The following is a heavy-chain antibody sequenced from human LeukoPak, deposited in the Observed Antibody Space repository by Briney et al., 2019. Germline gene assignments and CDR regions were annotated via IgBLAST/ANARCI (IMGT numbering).Heavy chain of an antibody. CDR1: GYTFTSYD. V-gene: IGHV1-46*01. CDR2: INPSGGST. J-gene: IGHJ5*02. CDR3: ARDQTYGSGSYYSGFDP. Sequence: ASVKVSCKASGYTFTSYDMHWVRQAPGQGLEWMGIINPSGGSTSHAQKFQGRVTMARDMSTSTVYMKLSSLRSEDTAVYYCARDQTYGSGSYYSGFDPWGQGTLVTVSS. D-gene: IGHD3-10*01.